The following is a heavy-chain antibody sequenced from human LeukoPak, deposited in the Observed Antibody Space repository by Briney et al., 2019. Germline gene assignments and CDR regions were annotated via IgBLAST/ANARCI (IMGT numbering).Heavy chain of an antibody. Sequence: SETLSPTCTVSGGSISSGGYYWSWIRQHPGKGLEWIGYIYYSGSTYYNPSLKSRVTISVDTSKNQFSLKLSSVTAADTAVYYCARDRHLPGAASAFDIWGQGTMVTVSS. CDR1: GGSISSGGYY. D-gene: IGHD2-15*01. J-gene: IGHJ3*02. CDR3: ARDRHLPGAASAFDI. CDR2: IYYSGST. V-gene: IGHV4-31*03.